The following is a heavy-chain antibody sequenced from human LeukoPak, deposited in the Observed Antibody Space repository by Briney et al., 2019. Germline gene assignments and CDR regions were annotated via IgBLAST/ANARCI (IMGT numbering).Heavy chain of an antibody. D-gene: IGHD6-13*01. CDR3: AKDPRYSSSWYYGDY. CDR1: GFSFSDYY. V-gene: IGHV3-23*01. J-gene: IGHJ4*02. Sequence: PGGSLRLSCAASGFSFSDYYMSWMRQAPGKGLEWVSAISGSGGSTYYADSVKGRFTISRDNSKNTLYLQMNSLRAEDTAVYYCAKDPRYSSSWYYGDYWGQGTLVTVSS. CDR2: ISGSGGST.